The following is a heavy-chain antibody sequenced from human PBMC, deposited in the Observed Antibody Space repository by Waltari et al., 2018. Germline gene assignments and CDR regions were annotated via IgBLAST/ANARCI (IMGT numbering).Heavy chain of an antibody. Sequence: QVQLVQSGAEVKKPGSSVKVPCKASGGTFSSYPISWVRQAPGQGLEWMGGIITIFGTANYAQKFQGRVTITADESTSTAYMELSSLRSEDTAVYYCASRTARQLVNPRYYYYYGMDVWGQGTTVTVSS. D-gene: IGHD6-6*01. V-gene: IGHV1-69*01. CDR1: GGTFSSYP. CDR3: ASRTARQLVNPRYYYYYGMDV. J-gene: IGHJ6*02. CDR2: IITIFGTA.